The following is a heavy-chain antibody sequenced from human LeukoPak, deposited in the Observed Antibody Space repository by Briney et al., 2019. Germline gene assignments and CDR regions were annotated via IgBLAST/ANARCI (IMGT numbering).Heavy chain of an antibody. D-gene: IGHD2-8*01. CDR2: MNPSSGNT. CDR3: ARRDCTTGACRFDD. J-gene: IGHJ4*02. Sequence: GASVKVSCKASGHTFTNDEIHWVRQATGQGLEWMGWMNPSSGNTGYAQKFQGRLTMTSNTSISTAYMDLSSLRSDDTAVYYCARRDCTTGACRFDDWGQGTRVSVSP. CDR1: GHTFTNDE. V-gene: IGHV1-8*01.